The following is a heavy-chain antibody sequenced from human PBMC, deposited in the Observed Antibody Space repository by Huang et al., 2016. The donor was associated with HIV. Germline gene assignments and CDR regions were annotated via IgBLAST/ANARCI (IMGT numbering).Heavy chain of an antibody. CDR2: ISYDDGRTT. J-gene: IGHJ2*01. CDR1: GFTFSTYP. CDR3: ARDVLRGLGYFDV. V-gene: IGHV3-30*04. D-gene: IGHD4-17*01. Sequence: QVQLVESGGGVVQPGGSLRLACAASGFTFSTYPMHWVRRAPGNGMEWVAVISYDDGRTTYFADSVKGRFTISRDNSKNTVYLQMSSLRADDTAVFYCARDVLRGLGYFDVWGRGTLVTVSS.